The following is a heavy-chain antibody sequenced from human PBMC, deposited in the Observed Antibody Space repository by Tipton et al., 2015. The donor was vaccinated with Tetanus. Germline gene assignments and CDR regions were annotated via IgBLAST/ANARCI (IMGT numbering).Heavy chain of an antibody. D-gene: IGHD1-1*01. V-gene: IGHV3-21*01. Sequence: SLRLSCTVSGGSVSSGSYYWSWIRQRPGKGLEWVSSISSTSSYIYYADSIKGRFTISRDNAKNSVFLQMNSLTAADTAVYYCASGSTLDYWGQGTLLTVSS. CDR3: ASGSTLDY. CDR1: GGSVSSGSYY. J-gene: IGHJ4*02. CDR2: ISSTSSYI.